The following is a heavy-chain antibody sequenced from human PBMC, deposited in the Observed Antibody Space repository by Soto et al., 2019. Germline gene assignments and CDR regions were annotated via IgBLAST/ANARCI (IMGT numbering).Heavy chain of an antibody. CDR2: IYHNEHT. V-gene: IGHV4-4*02. Sequence: QVQLQESGPGPVKPSGTLSLTCAVSGVSISSSQWWSWVRQPPGRGLEWIGEIYHNEHTNYNPSLRSRLTMSLDKSKNQVSLKLSSVTAADTATYYCGRTKDFFYGVDVWGQGTTVTVSS. CDR3: GRTKDFFYGVDV. CDR1: GVSISSSQW. J-gene: IGHJ6*02.